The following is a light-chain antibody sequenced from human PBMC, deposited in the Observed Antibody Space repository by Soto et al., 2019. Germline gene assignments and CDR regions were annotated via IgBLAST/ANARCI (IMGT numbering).Light chain of an antibody. V-gene: IGKV1-5*03. CDR1: QSISSW. Sequence: DIQKTQSPSTLSASVGDRVTVTCRASQSISSWLAWYQQEPGKAPKILIYKASSLESGVPSRFSGSGSGTEFTLTISSLQPDDFATYYCQQYNSYPITFGQGTRLEIK. CDR3: QQYNSYPIT. CDR2: KAS. J-gene: IGKJ5*01.